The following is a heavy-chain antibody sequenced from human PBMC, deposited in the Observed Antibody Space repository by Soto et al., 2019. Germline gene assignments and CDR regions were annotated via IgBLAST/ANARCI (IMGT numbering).Heavy chain of an antibody. CDR1: GFTFSSYA. CDR2: ISYDGSNK. V-gene: IGHV3-30-3*01. D-gene: IGHD3-22*01. J-gene: IGHJ5*02. Sequence: PGGSLRLSCAASGFTFSSYAMHWVRQAPGKGLEWVAVISYDGSNKYYADSVKGRFTISRDNSKNTLYLQMNSLRAEDTAVYYCARDARDYYDSSGYANWFDPWGQGTLVTVSS. CDR3: ARDARDYYDSSGYANWFDP.